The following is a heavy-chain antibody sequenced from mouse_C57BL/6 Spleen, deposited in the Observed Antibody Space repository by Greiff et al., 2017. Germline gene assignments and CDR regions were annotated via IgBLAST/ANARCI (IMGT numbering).Heavy chain of an antibody. CDR3: AKGIYDGKGYYFDY. V-gene: IGHV2-5*01. CDR1: GFSLTSYG. CDR2: IWRGGST. D-gene: IGHD2-3*01. Sequence: QVQLKESGPGLVQPSQSLSITCTVSGFSLTSYGVHWVRQSPGKGLEWLGVIWRGGSTDYNAAFMSRLSITKDNSKSQVFFKMNSLQTDDTAIYYCAKGIYDGKGYYFDYWGQGTTLTVSS. J-gene: IGHJ2*01.